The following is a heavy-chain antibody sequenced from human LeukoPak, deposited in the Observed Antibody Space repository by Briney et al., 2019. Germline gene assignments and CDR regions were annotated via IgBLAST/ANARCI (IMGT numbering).Heavy chain of an antibody. Sequence: ASETLSLTCTVSGGSINRDYWSWIRQPPGKELEWIGYIYYSGSTNYNPSLKSRVTMSVDTSKNLFSLKVSSVTAADTAVYYCARGRSNYYGMDVWGQGTTVTVSS. CDR2: IYYSGST. J-gene: IGHJ6*02. CDR3: ARGRSNYYGMDV. D-gene: IGHD1-26*01. CDR1: GGSINRDY. V-gene: IGHV4-59*01.